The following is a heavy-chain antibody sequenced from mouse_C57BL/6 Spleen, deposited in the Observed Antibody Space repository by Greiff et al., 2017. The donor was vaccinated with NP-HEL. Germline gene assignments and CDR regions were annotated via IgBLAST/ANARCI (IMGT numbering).Heavy chain of an antibody. J-gene: IGHJ1*03. CDR2: ISSGSSTI. D-gene: IGHD1-1*01. V-gene: IGHV5-17*01. CDR1: GFTFSDYG. CDR3: ARQRYYYGSSYGYFDV. Sequence: EVQLQESGGGLVKPGGSLKLSCAASGFTFSDYGMHWVRQAPEKGLEWVAYISSGSSTIYYADTVKGRFTISRDNAKNTLFLQMTSLRSEDTAMYYCARQRYYYGSSYGYFDVWGTGTTVTVSS.